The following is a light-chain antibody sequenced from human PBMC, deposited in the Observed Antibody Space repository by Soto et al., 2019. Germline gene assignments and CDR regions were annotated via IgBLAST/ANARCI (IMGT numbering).Light chain of an antibody. Sequence: ESVLTQSPATLSLSPGERATLSCRASQTVRSNLAWYQQKPGQAPRLLIYGASSRATGIPDRFSGSGSGTDFTLTISRLEPEDFAVYYCQQYGSSPRITFGQGTRLEIK. CDR1: QTVRSN. CDR3: QQYGSSPRIT. CDR2: GAS. J-gene: IGKJ5*01. V-gene: IGKV3-20*01.